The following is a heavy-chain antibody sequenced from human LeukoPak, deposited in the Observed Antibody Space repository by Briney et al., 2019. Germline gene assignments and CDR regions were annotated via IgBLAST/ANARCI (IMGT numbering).Heavy chain of an antibody. CDR2: IYTSGST. CDR1: GGSISSGRYY. CDR3: ARQGYSYGHSPRYYYYYYMDV. J-gene: IGHJ6*03. D-gene: IGHD5-18*01. Sequence: KSSETLSLTCTVSGGSISSGRYYWSWIRQPAGKGLEWIGRIYTSGSTNYNPSLKSRVTISVDTSKNQFFLKLSSVTAADTAVYYCARQGYSYGHSPRYYYYYYMDVWGKGTTVTVSS. V-gene: IGHV4-61*02.